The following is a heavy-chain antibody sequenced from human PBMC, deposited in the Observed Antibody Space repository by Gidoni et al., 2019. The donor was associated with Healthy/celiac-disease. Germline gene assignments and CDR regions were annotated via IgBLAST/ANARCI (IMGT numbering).Heavy chain of an antibody. CDR1: GGTFSSYA. Sequence: QVQLVQSGAEVKKPGSSVKVSCKASGGTFSSYAISWVRQAPGQGLEWMGRLIPILGIANYAQKFQGRVTITADKSTSTAYMELSSLRSEDTAVYYCARDRRVGATSYWFDPWGQGTLVTVSS. CDR3: ARDRRVGATSYWFDP. D-gene: IGHD1-26*01. CDR2: LIPILGIA. V-gene: IGHV1-69*09. J-gene: IGHJ5*02.